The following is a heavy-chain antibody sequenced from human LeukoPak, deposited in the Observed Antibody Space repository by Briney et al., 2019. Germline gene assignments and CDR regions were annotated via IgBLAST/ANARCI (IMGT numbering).Heavy chain of an antibody. V-gene: IGHV3-74*01. CDR1: GFTFSSYW. Sequence: PGGSLRLSCAASGFTFSSYWMFWVRQAPGEGLLWVSRINTDGSNTAYADSVKGRFTISRDNAKNTLYLQMNTLGAEDTAVYYCARGLVVSGYVSAVDIWGQGTMVTVSS. J-gene: IGHJ3*02. D-gene: IGHD2-2*01. CDR3: ARGLVVSGYVSAVDI. CDR2: INTDGSNT.